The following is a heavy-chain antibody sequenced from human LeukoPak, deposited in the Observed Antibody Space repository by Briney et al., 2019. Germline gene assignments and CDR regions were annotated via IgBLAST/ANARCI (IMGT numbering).Heavy chain of an antibody. V-gene: IGHV3-53*01. CDR2: IYSGGST. J-gene: IGHJ4*02. Sequence: GGSLRLSCAASGFTVSSNYMSRVRQAPGKGLEWVSVIYSGGSTYYADSVKGRFTISRDNSKNTLYLQMNGLRAEDTAVYYCARAVNSTRWLQLWDHWGQGTLVTVSS. CDR3: ARAVNSTRWLQLWDH. D-gene: IGHD5-24*01. CDR1: GFTVSSNY.